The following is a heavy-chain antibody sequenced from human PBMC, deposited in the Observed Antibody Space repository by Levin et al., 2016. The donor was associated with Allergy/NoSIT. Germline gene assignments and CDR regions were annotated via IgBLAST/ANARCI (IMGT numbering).Heavy chain of an antibody. CDR1: GYSFTSYW. CDR2: IDPSDSYT. Sequence: KVSCKGSGYSFTSYWISWVRQMPGKGLEWMGRIDPSDSYTNYSPSFQGHVTISADKSISTAYLQWSSLKASDTAMYYCARQEQQLVLLDYWGQGTLVTVSS. J-gene: IGHJ4*02. CDR3: ARQEQQLVLLDY. D-gene: IGHD6-13*01. V-gene: IGHV5-10-1*01.